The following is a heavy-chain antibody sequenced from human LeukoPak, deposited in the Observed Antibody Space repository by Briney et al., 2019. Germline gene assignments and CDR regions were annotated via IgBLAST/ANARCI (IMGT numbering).Heavy chain of an antibody. V-gene: IGHV1-69*04. CDR3: ASRSSNGAFDI. J-gene: IGHJ3*02. CDR2: IIPILGIA. Sequence: SVKVSCKASGGTFSSYAISWVRQAPGQGLEWMGRIIPILGIANYAQKFQGRVTITADKSTSTAYMELSSLRSEDTAVYYCASRSSNGAFDIWGQGTMVAISS. D-gene: IGHD2-2*01. CDR1: GGTFSSYA.